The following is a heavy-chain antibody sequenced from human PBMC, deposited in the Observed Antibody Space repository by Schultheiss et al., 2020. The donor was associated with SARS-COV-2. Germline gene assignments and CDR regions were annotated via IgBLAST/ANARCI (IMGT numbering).Heavy chain of an antibody. CDR2: INHSGST. V-gene: IGHV4-34*01. Sequence: SETLSLTCAVYGGSFSGYYWSWIRQPPGKGLEWIGEINHSGSTYYNPSLKSRVTISVDRSKNQFSLKLSSVTAADTAVYYCAREGGSYDHAFDIWGQGTMVTVSS. D-gene: IGHD1-26*01. CDR3: AREGGSYDHAFDI. CDR1: GGSFSGYY. J-gene: IGHJ3*02.